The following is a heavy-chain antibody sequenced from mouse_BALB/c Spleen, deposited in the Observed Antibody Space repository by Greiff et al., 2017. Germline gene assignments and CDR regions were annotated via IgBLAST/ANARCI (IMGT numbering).Heavy chain of an antibody. V-gene: IGHV1S137*01. CDR2: ISTYYGDA. CDR1: GYTFTDYA. CDR3: ARDGNYVLDY. J-gene: IGHJ2*01. Sequence: VQRVESGAELVRPGVSVKISCKGSGYTFTDYAMHWVKQSHAKSLEWIGVISTYYGDASYNQKFKGKATMTVDKSSSTAYMELARLTSEDSAIYYCARDGNYVLDYWGQGTTLTVSS. D-gene: IGHD2-1*01.